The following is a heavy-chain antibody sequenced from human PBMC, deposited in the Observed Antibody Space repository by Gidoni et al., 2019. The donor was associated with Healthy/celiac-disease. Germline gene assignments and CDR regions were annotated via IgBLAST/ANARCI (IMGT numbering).Heavy chain of an antibody. CDR1: GFSLSTSGVG. CDR3: AHAEEYYDSSGYLAY. J-gene: IGHJ4*02. D-gene: IGHD3-22*01. Sequence: QITLQASGPTLVKPTQTLTLTCTFSGFSLSTSGVGVCWIRQPPGKALGWLALIYWNDDKRYSPSLKSRLTITKDTSKNQVVLTMTNMDPVDTATYYCAHAEEYYDSSGYLAYWGQGTLVTVSS. V-gene: IGHV2-5*01. CDR2: IYWNDDK.